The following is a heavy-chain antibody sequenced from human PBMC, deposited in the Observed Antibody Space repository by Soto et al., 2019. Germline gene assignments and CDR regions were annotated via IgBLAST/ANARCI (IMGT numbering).Heavy chain of an antibody. V-gene: IGHV1-8*01. CDR2: MNPNSGNT. J-gene: IGHJ6*02. CDR3: ARRYDFWSGYYYYGMDV. Sequence: QVQLVQSGAEVKKPGASVKVSCKASGYTFTSYDINWVRQATGQGLEWMGWMNPNSGNTGYAQKFQGRVNMTRNTSISTAYMELSSLRSEDTAVYYCARRYDFWSGYYYYGMDVWGQGTTVTVSS. D-gene: IGHD3-3*01. CDR1: GYTFTSYD.